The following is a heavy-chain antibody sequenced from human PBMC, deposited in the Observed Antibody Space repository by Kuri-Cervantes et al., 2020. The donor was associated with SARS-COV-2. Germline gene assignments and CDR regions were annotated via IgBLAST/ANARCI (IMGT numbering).Heavy chain of an antibody. Sequence: ASVKVSCKASGYTFTTYYMYWVRQAPGQGLEWMGIINPSGGSTSYAQKFQGRVTMTRDTSTSTVYMQLSSLRSEDTAVYYCARGGLVPAASDAFDIWGQGTMVTVSS. CDR3: ARGGLVPAASDAFDI. D-gene: IGHD2-2*01. CDR1: GYTFTTYY. V-gene: IGHV1-46*03. CDR2: INPSGGST. J-gene: IGHJ3*02.